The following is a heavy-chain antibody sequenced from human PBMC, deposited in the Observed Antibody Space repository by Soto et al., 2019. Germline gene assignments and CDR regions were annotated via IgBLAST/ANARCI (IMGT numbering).Heavy chain of an antibody. CDR3: AKDRQSGVYAIPDY. Sequence: EVQLLESGGGLVQPGGSLSPSCEPLGSTLSGYPMSWVRRAPGKGLEWVSAISGSGGSTYYADPVKGRFTISRDNSKNTLYLQMNSLRAEDTAVYYCAKDRQSGVYAIPDYWGQGTLVTVSS. V-gene: IGHV3-23*01. D-gene: IGHD2-8*01. J-gene: IGHJ4*02. CDR1: GSTLSGYP. CDR2: ISGSGGST.